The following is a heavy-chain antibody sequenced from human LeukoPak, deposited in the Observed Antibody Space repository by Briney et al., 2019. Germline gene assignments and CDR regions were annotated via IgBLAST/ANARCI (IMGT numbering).Heavy chain of an antibody. CDR3: AKDTSIGRYCTNGVCSPFDY. CDR2: ISDTGATT. J-gene: IGHJ4*02. V-gene: IGHV3-23*01. D-gene: IGHD2-8*01. CDR1: GFTFSSYA. Sequence: PGGPLRLSCAGSGFTFSSYAMSWVRQAPGKGLEWVSAISDTGATTYDADSVKGRLTISRDNSRSTLYLQMNSLRAEDTALYYCAKDTSIGRYCTNGVCSPFDYWGQGTLVTVSS.